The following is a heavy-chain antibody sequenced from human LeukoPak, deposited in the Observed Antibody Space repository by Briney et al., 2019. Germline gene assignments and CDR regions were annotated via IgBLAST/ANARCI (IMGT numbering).Heavy chain of an antibody. J-gene: IGHJ4*02. D-gene: IGHD3-10*01. CDR2: IIPIFGTA. CDR1: GYTFTSYY. Sequence: ASVKVSCKASGYTFTSYYMHWVRQAPGQGLEWMGGIIPIFGTANYAQKFQGRVTITADESTSTAYMELSSLRSEDTAVYYCAASGSKFDYWGQGTLVTVSS. CDR3: AASGSKFDY. V-gene: IGHV1-69*13.